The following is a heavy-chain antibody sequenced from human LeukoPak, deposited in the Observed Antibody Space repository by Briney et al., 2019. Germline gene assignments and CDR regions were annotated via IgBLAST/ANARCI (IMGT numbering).Heavy chain of an antibody. CDR3: ARGYDSGSYYQF. Sequence: SETLSLTCTVYGGSFSGHYWTWIRQPPGKGLEWIGEINRGGSTSYNPSLKSRVTISIDTSKKQLSLKLNSVTAADTGVYYCARGYDSGSYYQFWGQGTLVTVSS. V-gene: IGHV4-34*01. J-gene: IGHJ1*01. CDR2: INRGGST. D-gene: IGHD3-10*01. CDR1: GGSFSGHY.